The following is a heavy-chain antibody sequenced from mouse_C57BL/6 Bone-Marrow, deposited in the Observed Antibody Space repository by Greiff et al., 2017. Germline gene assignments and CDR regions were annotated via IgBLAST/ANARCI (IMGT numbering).Heavy chain of an antibody. CDR1: GYTFTSYW. CDR2: IHPNSGST. D-gene: IGHD2-3*01. V-gene: IGHV1-64*01. J-gene: IGHJ4*01. CDR3: ARLGGYYVYYYAMDY. Sequence: QVQLKQPGAELVKPGASVKLSCKASGYTFTSYWMHWVKQRPGQGLEWIGMIHPNSGSTNYNEKFKSKATLTVDKSSSTAYMQLSSLTSEDSAVYDCARLGGYYVYYYAMDYWGQGTSVTVSS.